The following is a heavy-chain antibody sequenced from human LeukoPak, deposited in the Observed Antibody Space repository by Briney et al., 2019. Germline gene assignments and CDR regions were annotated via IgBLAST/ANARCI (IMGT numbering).Heavy chain of an antibody. V-gene: IGHV4-34*01. D-gene: IGHD6-13*01. CDR2: INHSGST. CDR1: GGSFSGYY. CDR3: ARAGSSWYGYYFDY. Sequence: SETLSLTCAVYGGSFSGYYWSWIRQPPGKGLEWIGEINHSGSTNYNPSLKSRVTISVDTSKNQFSLKLSSVTAADTAVHYCARAGSSWYGYYFDYWGQGTLVTVSS. J-gene: IGHJ4*02.